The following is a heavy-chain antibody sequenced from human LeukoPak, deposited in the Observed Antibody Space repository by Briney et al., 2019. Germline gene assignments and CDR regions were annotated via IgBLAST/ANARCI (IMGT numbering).Heavy chain of an antibody. D-gene: IGHD4-17*01. V-gene: IGHV3-30*04. CDR1: GFTFSSYA. J-gene: IGHJ4*02. CDR2: ISYDGSNK. Sequence: GGSLRLSCAASGFTFSSYAMHWVRQAPGKGLEWVAVISYDGSNKYYADSVKGRFTISRDNSKNTLYLQMNSLRAEDTAVYYCAKDRTYGDPFDYWGQGTLVTVSS. CDR3: AKDRTYGDPFDY.